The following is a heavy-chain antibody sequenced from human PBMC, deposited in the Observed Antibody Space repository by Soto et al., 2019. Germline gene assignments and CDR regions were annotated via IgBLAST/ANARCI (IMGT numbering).Heavy chain of an antibody. Sequence: TSETLSLTCTVSGGSIISHHWSWIRQPPGKGLEYIGYIYYTGLTNYNPSVQGRVTISVDTPKNQFSLRLTSVSAADTAVYYCARGVWGGLGSYPDLDWFDSWGQGALVTVSS. CDR2: IYYTGLT. CDR1: GGSIISHH. V-gene: IGHV4-59*11. CDR3: ARGVWGGLGSYPDLDWFDS. J-gene: IGHJ5*01. D-gene: IGHD3-10*01.